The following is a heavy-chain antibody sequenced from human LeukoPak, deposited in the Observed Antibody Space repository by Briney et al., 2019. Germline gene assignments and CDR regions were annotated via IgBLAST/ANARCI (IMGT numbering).Heavy chain of an antibody. CDR3: GRLAHNAWYAIDF. CDR1: DFTFDFYW. CDR2: ILPDGSQK. D-gene: IGHD2-2*01. Sequence: GGSLRLSCVASDFTFDFYWMTWVRQAPGKGLEWLANILPDGSQKYYVASVKGRFTISRDNPKNSLYLQINHLRAEDTAVYYCGRLAHNAWYAIDFWGQGTLVTVSS. J-gene: IGHJ4*02. V-gene: IGHV3-7*01.